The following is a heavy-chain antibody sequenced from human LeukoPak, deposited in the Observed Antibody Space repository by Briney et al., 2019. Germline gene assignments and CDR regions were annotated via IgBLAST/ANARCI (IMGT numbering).Heavy chain of an antibody. CDR2: ISSSSSTI. CDR3: ATRYYYGSGSYGMDV. D-gene: IGHD3-10*01. V-gene: IGHV3-48*04. J-gene: IGHJ6*02. Sequence: GGSLRLSCAASGFTFSSYSMNWVRQAPGKGLEWVSYISSSSSTIYYADSVKGRFTISRDNAKNSLYLQMNSLRAEDTAVYYCATRYYYGSGSYGMDVWGQGTTVTVSS. CDR1: GFTFSSYS.